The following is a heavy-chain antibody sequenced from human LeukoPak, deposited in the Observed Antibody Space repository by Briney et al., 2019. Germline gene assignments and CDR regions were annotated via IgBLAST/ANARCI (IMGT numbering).Heavy chain of an antibody. CDR3: ARVSVGATPYYFDY. D-gene: IGHD1-26*01. V-gene: IGHV4-34*01. J-gene: IGHJ4*02. Sequence: PSETLSLTCTVSGGSISSYYWSWIRQPPGKGLEWIGEINHSGSTNYNPSLKSRVTISVDTSKNQFSLKLSSVTAADTAVYYCARVSVGATPYYFDYWGQGTLVTVSS. CDR1: GGSISSYY. CDR2: INHSGST.